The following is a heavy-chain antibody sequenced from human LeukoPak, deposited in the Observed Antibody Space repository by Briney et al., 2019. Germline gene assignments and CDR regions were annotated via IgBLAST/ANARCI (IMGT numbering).Heavy chain of an antibody. CDR2: IKQDGSEK. CDR3: ARENYFDY. Sequence: GGSLRLSCAASRFTFSNYWMGWVRRAPGKGLEWVANIKQDGSEKYYVDSVKGRFTISRDNAKNSLYLQMNSLRAEDTAVYYCARENYFDYWGQGTLVTVSS. V-gene: IGHV3-7*01. J-gene: IGHJ4*02. CDR1: RFTFSNYW.